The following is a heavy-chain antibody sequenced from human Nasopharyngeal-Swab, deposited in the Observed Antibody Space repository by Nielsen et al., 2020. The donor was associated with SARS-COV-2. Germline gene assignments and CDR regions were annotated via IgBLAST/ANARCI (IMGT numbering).Heavy chain of an antibody. J-gene: IGHJ6*02. D-gene: IGHD6-13*01. CDR2: IKSKTDGGTT. V-gene: IGHV3-15*01. CDR3: TTDVDSSSWHYYYYGMDV. Sequence: WIRQPPGKGLEWVGRIKSKTDGGTTGYAAPVKGRFTISRDDSKNTLYLQMNSLKTEDTAVYYCTTDVDSSSWHYYYYGMDVWGQGTTVTVSS.